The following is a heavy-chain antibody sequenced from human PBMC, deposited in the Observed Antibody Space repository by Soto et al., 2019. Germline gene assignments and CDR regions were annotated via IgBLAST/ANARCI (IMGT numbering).Heavy chain of an antibody. CDR3: ARAPRNSKGDY. D-gene: IGHD3-22*01. V-gene: IGHV3-30-3*01. CDR2: ISYDGSNK. CDR1: GFTFSSYA. Sequence: PGGSLRLSCPASGFTFSSYAMHWVRQAPGKGLEWVAVISYDGSNKYYADSVKGRFTISRDNSKNTLYLQMNSLRAEDTAVYYCARAPRNSKGDYWGQGTLVTVSS. J-gene: IGHJ4*02.